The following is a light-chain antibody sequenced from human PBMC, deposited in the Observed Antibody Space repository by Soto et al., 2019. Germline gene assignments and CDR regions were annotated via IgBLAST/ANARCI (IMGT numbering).Light chain of an antibody. V-gene: IGKV3-20*01. CDR1: RSVSSSY. J-gene: IGKJ5*01. Sequence: EIVLTQSPGTLSLSPGERATLSCRASRSVSSSYLAWYQQKPGQAPRLLIYGASSRATGIPDRFSGSGSVADFTLTISRLEPEDYAVYYCQQYGSSPPITFGHGTRL. CDR3: QQYGSSPPIT. CDR2: GAS.